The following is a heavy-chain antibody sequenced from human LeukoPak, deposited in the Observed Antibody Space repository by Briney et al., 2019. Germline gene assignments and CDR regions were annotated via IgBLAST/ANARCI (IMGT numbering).Heavy chain of an antibody. CDR3: TRVRNAAAGTLGFDP. D-gene: IGHD6-13*01. CDR2: IRSKAYGGTT. J-gene: IGHJ5*02. V-gene: IGHV3-49*04. CDR1: GFTFGDYA. Sequence: GGSLRLSCTASGFTFGDYAMSWVRQAPGKGLEWLGFIRSKAYGGTTEYAAPVKGRFTISRDDSKSIAYLQMNSLKTEDTAVYYCTRVRNAAAGTLGFDPWGQGTLVTVSS.